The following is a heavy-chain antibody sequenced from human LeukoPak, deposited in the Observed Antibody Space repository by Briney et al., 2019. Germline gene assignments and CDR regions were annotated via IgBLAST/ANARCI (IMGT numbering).Heavy chain of an antibody. CDR2: ISAYNGNT. J-gene: IGHJ4*02. D-gene: IGHD3-16*01. CDR3: ARGLYGGSRLWFDY. CDR1: GYTFTGYY. Sequence: GASVKVSCKASGYTFTGYYMHWVRQAPGQGLEWMGWISAYNGNTNYAQKLQGRVTMTTDTSTSTAYMELRSLRSDDTAVYYCARGLYGGSRLWFDYWGQGTLVTVSS. V-gene: IGHV1-18*04.